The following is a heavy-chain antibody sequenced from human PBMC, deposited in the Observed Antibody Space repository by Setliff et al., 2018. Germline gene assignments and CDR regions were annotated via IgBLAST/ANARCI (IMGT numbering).Heavy chain of an antibody. D-gene: IGHD4-17*01. CDR3: ARDWRDYGAMGYWFEGAFDI. V-gene: IGHV4-4*02. J-gene: IGHJ3*02. CDR1: GGSISSSNW. Sequence: NPSETLSLTCAVSGGSISSSNWWSWVRQPPGKGLEWIGEVYHSGRTNYNPSLKSRVTISVDKSKNQFSLKLSSVTAADTAVYYCARDWRDYGAMGYWFEGAFDIWGQGTMVTVSS. CDR2: VYHSGRT.